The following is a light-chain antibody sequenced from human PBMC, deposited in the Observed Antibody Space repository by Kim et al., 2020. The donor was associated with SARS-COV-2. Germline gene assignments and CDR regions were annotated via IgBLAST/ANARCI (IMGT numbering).Light chain of an antibody. CDR2: DAS. Sequence: EILLTQSPATLSVSPGERATLSCRASQSVGSHLAWYQQKPGQGPSLLIYDASNRATGIPARFSGSGSGTDFTLTISSLEPEDFAVYYCQQRTNWPLTFGGGTKVGIK. V-gene: IGKV3-11*01. CDR3: QQRTNWPLT. J-gene: IGKJ4*01. CDR1: QSVGSH.